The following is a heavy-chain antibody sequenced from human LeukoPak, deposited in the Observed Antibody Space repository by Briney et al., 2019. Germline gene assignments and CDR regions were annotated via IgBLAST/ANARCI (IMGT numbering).Heavy chain of an antibody. J-gene: IGHJ6*02. CDR2: IYSGGST. CDR1: GFTVSSNY. V-gene: IGHV3-53*01. CDR3: AKVRDYYYYGMDV. Sequence: GGSLRLSCAASGFTVSSNYMSWVRQAPGKGLEWVSVIYSGGSTYYADSVKGRFTISRDNSKNTLYLQMNSLRVEDTAVYYCAKVRDYYYYGMDVWGQGTTVTVSS.